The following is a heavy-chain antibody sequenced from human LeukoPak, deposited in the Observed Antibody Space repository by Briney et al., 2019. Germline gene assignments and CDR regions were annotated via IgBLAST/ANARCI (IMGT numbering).Heavy chain of an antibody. V-gene: IGHV1-8*01. CDR3: ARGRLRDFWSGYFSPNYYYYYMDV. CDR2: MNPNGGNT. D-gene: IGHD3-3*01. CDR1: GYTFTSYD. J-gene: IGHJ6*03. Sequence: ASVKVSCKASGYTFTSYDINWVRQATGQGLEWMGWMNPNGGNTGYAQKFQGRVTMTRNTSISTAYMELSSLRSEDTAVYYCARGRLRDFWSGYFSPNYYYYYMDVWGKGTTVTVSS.